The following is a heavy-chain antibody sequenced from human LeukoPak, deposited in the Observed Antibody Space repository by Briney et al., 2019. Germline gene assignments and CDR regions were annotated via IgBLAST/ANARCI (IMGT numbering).Heavy chain of an antibody. CDR1: GGSISSYY. CDR3: ARLVIPARYCSSTSCYELDY. V-gene: IGHV4-59*08. D-gene: IGHD2-2*01. J-gene: IGHJ4*02. CDR2: IYYSGST. Sequence: SETLSLTCTVSGGSISSYYWSWIRQPPGKGLEWIGYIYYSGSTNYNPSLKSRVTISVDTSKNQFSLKLSSVTAADTAVYYCARLVIPARYCSSTSCYELDYWGQGTLVTVSS.